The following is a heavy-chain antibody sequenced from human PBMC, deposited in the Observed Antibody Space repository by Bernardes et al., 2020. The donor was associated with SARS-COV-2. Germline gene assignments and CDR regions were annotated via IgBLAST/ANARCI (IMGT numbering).Heavy chain of an antibody. V-gene: IGHV3-23*01. CDR2: ISGSGDSI. J-gene: IGHJ4*02. D-gene: IGHD6-13*01. CDR3: AKWYSSSWYQNFDY. Sequence: GGSLRLSCAASGFTFSNYAMTWVRQAPGKGLEWVSAISGSGDSIYYADSVKGRFTISRDNSKNTLFLQMNSLRAEDTAVYYCAKWYSSSWYQNFDYWGQGTLVTVSS. CDR1: GFTFSNYA.